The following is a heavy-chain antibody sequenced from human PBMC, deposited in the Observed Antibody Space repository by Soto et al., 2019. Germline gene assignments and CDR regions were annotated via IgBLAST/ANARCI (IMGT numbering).Heavy chain of an antibody. V-gene: IGHV3-23*01. Sequence: VGSLRLSCAASGFTFSGYTMNWVRRAPGKGLEWVAVIGNSGDGTHYADSVKGRFTISRDNSKNTLYLQMESLRAEDTAVYYCVKDVWDYWGQGVLVTVSS. J-gene: IGHJ4*02. CDR1: GFTFSGYT. D-gene: IGHD2-21*01. CDR2: IGNSGDGT. CDR3: VKDVWDY.